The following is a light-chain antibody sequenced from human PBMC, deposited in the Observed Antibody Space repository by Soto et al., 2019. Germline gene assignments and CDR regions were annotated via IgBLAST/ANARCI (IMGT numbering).Light chain of an antibody. CDR1: SSDVGGYNY. CDR2: DVS. V-gene: IGLV2-14*01. CDR3: SSYTSSSTLYV. Sequence: QSALTQPASVSGSPGQSITISCTGTSSDVGGYNYVSWYQQHPGKAPKLMTYDVSNRPSGVSNRSSGSKSGNTASLTISGLQAEDEADYCCSSYTSSSTLYVFGTGNKLTVL. J-gene: IGLJ1*01.